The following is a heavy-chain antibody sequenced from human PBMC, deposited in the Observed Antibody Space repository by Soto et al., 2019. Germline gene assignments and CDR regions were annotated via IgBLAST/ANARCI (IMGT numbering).Heavy chain of an antibody. CDR2: IWFDGSNE. CDR1: GFTFSRDG. V-gene: IGHV3-33*01. Sequence: QVQLVESGGGVVQPGGSLRLSCAASGFTFSRDGMHWVRQAPGKGLEWLEGIWFDGSNENYADSVKGRFTISRDNSKNTLYLQMNSLRAEDTAVYYCARDQGWVFDYWGQGTLVTVSS. D-gene: IGHD6-19*01. CDR3: ARDQGWVFDY. J-gene: IGHJ4*02.